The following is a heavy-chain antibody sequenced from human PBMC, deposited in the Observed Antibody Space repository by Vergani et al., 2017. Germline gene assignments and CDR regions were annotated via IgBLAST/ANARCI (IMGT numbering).Heavy chain of an antibody. J-gene: IGHJ4*02. CDR2: IYTSGST. D-gene: IGHD3-9*01. Sequence: QVQLQESGPGLVKPSQTLSLTCTVSGGSISSGSYYWSWIRQPAGKGLEWIGRIYTSGSTNYNPSLTSRITISVDTSTNQFSLKLSSVTAADTAVYYCARGGYYDILTGPGYFDYWGQGTLVTVSS. CDR3: ARGGYYDILTGPGYFDY. CDR1: GGSISSGSYY. V-gene: IGHV4-61*02.